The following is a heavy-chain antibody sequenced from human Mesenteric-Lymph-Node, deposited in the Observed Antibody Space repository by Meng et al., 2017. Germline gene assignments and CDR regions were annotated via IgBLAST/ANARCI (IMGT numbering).Heavy chain of an antibody. V-gene: IGHV3-21*01. Sequence: EVQLVESGGGLVKPGGSLRLSCAASGFTFSSYTMNWVRRAPGKGLEWVSSISSSSNYIYSADSVKGRFTISRDNAKNSLYLQMNSLRAEDTAVYYCARGTPGLLFDYWGQGTLVTVSS. J-gene: IGHJ4*02. CDR2: ISSSSNYI. D-gene: IGHD5-18*01. CDR1: GFTFSSYT. CDR3: ARGTPGLLFDY.